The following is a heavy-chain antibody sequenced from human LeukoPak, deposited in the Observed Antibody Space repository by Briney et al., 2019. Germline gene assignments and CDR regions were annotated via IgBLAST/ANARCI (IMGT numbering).Heavy chain of an antibody. CDR3: ARGLDSYYDFWSGLDY. Sequence: GGSLRLSCAASGFTFSSYAMHWVRQAPGKGLEYVSAISSNGGSTYYANSVKGRFTISRDNSKNTLYLQMGSLRAEDMAVYYCARGLDSYYDFWSGLDYWGQGTLVTVSS. CDR1: GFTFSSYA. CDR2: ISSNGGST. D-gene: IGHD3-3*01. J-gene: IGHJ4*02. V-gene: IGHV3-64*01.